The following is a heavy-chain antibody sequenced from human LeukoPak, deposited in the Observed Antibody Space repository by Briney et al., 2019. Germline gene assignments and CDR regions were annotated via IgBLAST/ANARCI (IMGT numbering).Heavy chain of an antibody. CDR3: AKETRYCSSTSCPTARSFDY. CDR1: GFTFSSYA. CDR2: ISGSGGST. J-gene: IGHJ4*02. Sequence: GGSLRLSCAASGFTFSSYAMSWVRQAPGTGLEWVSAISGSGGSTYYADSVKGRFTISRDNSKNTLYLQMNSLRAEDTAVYYCAKETRYCSSTSCPTARSFDYWGQGTLLTVSS. D-gene: IGHD2-2*01. V-gene: IGHV3-23*01.